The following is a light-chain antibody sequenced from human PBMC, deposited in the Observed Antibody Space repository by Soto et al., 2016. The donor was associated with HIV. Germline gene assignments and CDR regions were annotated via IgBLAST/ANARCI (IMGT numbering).Light chain of an antibody. J-gene: IGKJ2*01. V-gene: IGKV1-5*03. CDR2: KAS. Sequence: DIQMTQSPSTLSASVGDRVTITCRASQSISSWLAWYQQKPGKAPNLLIYKASSLESGVPSRFSGSGSGTEFTLTISSLQPDDFATYYYQHYNSYPYTFGQGTKLEIK. CDR3: QHYNSYPYT. CDR1: QSISSW.